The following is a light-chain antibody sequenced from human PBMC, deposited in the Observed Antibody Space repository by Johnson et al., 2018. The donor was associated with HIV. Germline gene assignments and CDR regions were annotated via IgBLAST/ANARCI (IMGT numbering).Light chain of an antibody. J-gene: IGLJ1*01. V-gene: IGLV1-51*01. CDR1: SSNIGRNY. CDR3: GTGYSSLSAFYV. CDR2: DNN. Sequence: QSVLTQTPSVSAAPGQKVTISCSGSSSNIGRNYVSWYQQLPGTAPKLLIFDNNKRPSGIPDRFSGSKSGTSATLGITGLQTGDEAVYYCGTGYSSLSAFYVFGTGTKVTVL.